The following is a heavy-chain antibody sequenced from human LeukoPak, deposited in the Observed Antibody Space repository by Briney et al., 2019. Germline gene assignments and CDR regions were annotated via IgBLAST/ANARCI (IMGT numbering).Heavy chain of an antibody. CDR2: IIPIFGTA. V-gene: IGHV1-69*13. Sequence: ASVKVSCKASGGTFSSYAISWVRQAPGQGLEWMGGIIPIFGTANYAQKFQGRVTITADESTSTAYMELSSLRSEDTAVYYCATGIAVAGTGGSDYWGQGTLVTVSS. J-gene: IGHJ4*02. D-gene: IGHD6-19*01. CDR1: GGTFSSYA. CDR3: ATGIAVAGTGGSDY.